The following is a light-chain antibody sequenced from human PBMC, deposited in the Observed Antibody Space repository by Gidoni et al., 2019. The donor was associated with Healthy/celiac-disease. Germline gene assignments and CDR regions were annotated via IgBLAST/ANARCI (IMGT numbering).Light chain of an antibody. CDR3: QQRSSWLFT. CDR2: AAS. Sequence: EIVLTQSPATLSLSPGERATLSCRASQSVSSYLAWYQQKPGQAPRLLIYAASSRATGIPARFSGSGSGTDFTLTISSLEPEDFAVYYCQQRSSWLFTFGPGTKVDIK. CDR1: QSVSSY. V-gene: IGKV3-11*01. J-gene: IGKJ3*01.